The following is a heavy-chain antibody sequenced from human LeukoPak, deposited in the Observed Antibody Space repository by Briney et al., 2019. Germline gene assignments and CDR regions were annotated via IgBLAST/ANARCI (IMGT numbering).Heavy chain of an antibody. D-gene: IGHD4-17*01. J-gene: IGHJ3*02. CDR3: ARDPTVTNFHDAFDI. V-gene: IGHV3-7*05. CDR2: TKQDGSQK. CDR1: GFTFSSYW. Sequence: GGSLRLSCAASGFTFSSYWMSWVRQAPGKGLEWVATTKQDGSQKEYVDSVKGRFTISRDNAKNSLYLQMNSLRAEDTAVYYCARDPTVTNFHDAFDIWGQGTMVTVSS.